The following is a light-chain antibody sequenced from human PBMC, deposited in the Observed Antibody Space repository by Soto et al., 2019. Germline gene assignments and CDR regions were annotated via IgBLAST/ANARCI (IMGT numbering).Light chain of an antibody. CDR3: KSYAGSNTYV. J-gene: IGLJ1*01. CDR1: SSDIGSYNL. CDR2: EVV. Sequence: QSVLTQPASVSGSPGQSIIISCTGSSSDIGSYNLVSWYQHHPGKAPRLIIYEVVQRPSGVPDRFSGSKSGNTASLTVSGLQAADEGDYFCKSYAGSNTYVFGSGTKVTVL. V-gene: IGLV2-14*02.